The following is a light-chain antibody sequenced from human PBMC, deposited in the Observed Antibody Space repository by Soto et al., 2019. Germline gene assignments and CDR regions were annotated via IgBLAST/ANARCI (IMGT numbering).Light chain of an antibody. Sequence: IQLTQSPSSLSASGGDRVNMNCRASHSIGNWLAWYQQKPGKAPKLLIYDTSTLESGVPSRFSGSASGTEFILTISSLQPDDFATYYCQQYDNLVTLGGGTEV. CDR3: QQYDNLVT. J-gene: IGKJ4*01. CDR1: HSIGNW. CDR2: DTS. V-gene: IGKV1-5*01.